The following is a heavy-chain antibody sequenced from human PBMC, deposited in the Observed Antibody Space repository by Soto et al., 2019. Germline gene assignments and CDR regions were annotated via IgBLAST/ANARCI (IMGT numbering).Heavy chain of an antibody. J-gene: IGHJ4*02. D-gene: IGHD2-2*01. CDR1: GYTFTSYG. CDR3: AKDGYSITRNKPLDY. CDR2: ISAYNGNT. Sequence: ASVKVSCKASGYTFTSYGISWVRQAPGQGLEWMGWISAYNGNTNYAQKLQGRVTMTTDTSTSTAYMELRSLRSDDTAVYYCAKDGYSITRNKPLDYWGQGTLVTVSS. V-gene: IGHV1-18*04.